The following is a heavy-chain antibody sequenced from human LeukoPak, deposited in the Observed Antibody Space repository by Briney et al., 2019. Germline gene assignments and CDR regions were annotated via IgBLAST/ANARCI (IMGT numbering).Heavy chain of an antibody. Sequence: GGPLRLPWAPSGSTFVDLARHGAPRAPGRGRGGVAVISKDGSDKYYPGSVRGRFTISRDNSKNTIYLQMDSLRAEDTAIYYCARDYWWNYDYWGQGTLVTVSS. J-gene: IGHJ4*02. CDR2: ISKDGSDK. V-gene: IGHV3-30-3*01. CDR3: ARDYWWNYDY. D-gene: IGHD1-7*01. CDR1: GSTFVDLA.